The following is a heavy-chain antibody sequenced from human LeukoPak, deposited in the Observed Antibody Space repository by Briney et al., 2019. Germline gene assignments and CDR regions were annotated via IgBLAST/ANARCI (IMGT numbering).Heavy chain of an antibody. Sequence: SVKVSCKASGGTFSSYAISWVRQAPGQGLEWMGGIIPIFGTANYAQKFQGRVTITTDESTSTAYMELSSLRSEDTAVYYCARVGYYDSSGYLFARLGGERGVDYWGQGTLVTVSS. D-gene: IGHD3-22*01. J-gene: IGHJ4*02. CDR2: IIPIFGTA. V-gene: IGHV1-69*05. CDR3: ARVGYYDSSGYLFARLGGERGVDY. CDR1: GGTFSSYA.